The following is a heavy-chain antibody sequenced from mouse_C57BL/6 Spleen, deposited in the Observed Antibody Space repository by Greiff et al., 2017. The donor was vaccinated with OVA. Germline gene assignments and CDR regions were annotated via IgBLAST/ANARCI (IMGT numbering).Heavy chain of an antibody. D-gene: IGHD1-1*01. CDR3: ARSFITTVVDYAMDY. Sequence: VQLQQSGAELARPGASVKMSCKASGYTFTSYTMHWVQQRPGQGLEWIGYINPSSGYTKYNQKFKDKATLTADKSSSTAYMQLSSLTSEDSAVYYCARSFITTVVDYAMDYWGQGTSVTVSS. CDR1: GYTFTSYT. V-gene: IGHV1-4*01. CDR2: INPSSGYT. J-gene: IGHJ4*01.